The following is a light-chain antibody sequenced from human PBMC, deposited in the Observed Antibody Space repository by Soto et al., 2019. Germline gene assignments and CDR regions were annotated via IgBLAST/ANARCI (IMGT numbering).Light chain of an antibody. CDR1: QSLLHSNGYNY. V-gene: IGKV2-28*01. Sequence: DIVMTQSPLSLPVTPGEPASISCRSSQSLLHSNGYNYLDWYLQKPGQSPQLLIYLGSYRASGVPDRFSGSGSGTDFTLKISRVEAEDVGVYYCMQALQTPRAFGQGTKLDIK. J-gene: IGKJ2*01. CDR2: LGS. CDR3: MQALQTPRA.